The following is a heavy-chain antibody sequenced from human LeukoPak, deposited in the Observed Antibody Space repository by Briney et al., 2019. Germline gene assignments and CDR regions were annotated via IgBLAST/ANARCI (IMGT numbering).Heavy chain of an antibody. J-gene: IGHJ1*01. Sequence: GRSLRLSCAASGFTFSSYGMHWVRQAPGKGLEWVAVIWYDGSNKYYVDSVKGRFTISRDNSKNTLYLQMNSLRAEDTAVYYCARSKNIGSSSSIPFQHWGQGTLVTVSS. V-gene: IGHV3-33*01. CDR2: IWYDGSNK. CDR3: ARSKNIGSSSSIPFQH. CDR1: GFTFSSYG. D-gene: IGHD6-13*01.